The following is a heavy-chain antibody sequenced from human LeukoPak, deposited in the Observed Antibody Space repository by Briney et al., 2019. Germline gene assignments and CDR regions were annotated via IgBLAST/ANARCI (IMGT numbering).Heavy chain of an antibody. J-gene: IGHJ6*02. CDR2: ISSSSSYI. Sequence: KTGGSLILSCAASGFTFSSYSMNWVRQAPGEGLEWVSSISSSSSYIYYADSVKGRFTISRDNAKNSLYLQMNSLRAEDTAVYYCARVFVVVVAATHYGMDVWGQGTTVTVSS. CDR3: ARVFVVVVAATHYGMDV. CDR1: GFTFSSYS. D-gene: IGHD2-15*01. V-gene: IGHV3-21*01.